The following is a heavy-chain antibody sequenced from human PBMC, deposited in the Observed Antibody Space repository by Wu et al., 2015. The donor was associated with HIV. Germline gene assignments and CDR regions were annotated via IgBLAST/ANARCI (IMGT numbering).Heavy chain of an antibody. V-gene: IGHV1-18*01. Sequence: QVQLVQSGAEVKKPGASVKVSCKASGYTFTSYGISWVRQAPGQGLEWMGWISAYNGNTNYAQKLQGRVTITTDESTSTVYMELSSLRSEDTAVYYCARDRELAVAANEDAFDIWGQGTMVTVSS. CDR1: GYTFTSYG. CDR2: ISAYNGNT. CDR3: ARDRELAVAANEDAFDI. D-gene: IGHD6-19*01. J-gene: IGHJ3*02.